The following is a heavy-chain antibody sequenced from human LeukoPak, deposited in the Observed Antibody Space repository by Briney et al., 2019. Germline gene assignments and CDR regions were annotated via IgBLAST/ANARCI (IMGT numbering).Heavy chain of an antibody. Sequence: ASVKVSCKASGYTFTSYDINWVRQATGQGLEWMGWINPNSGGTNYAQKFQGRVTMTRDTSISTAYMELSRLRSDDTAVYYCAREVGGSGSGSYDYWGQGTLVTVSS. CDR3: AREVGGSGSGSYDY. CDR2: INPNSGGT. J-gene: IGHJ4*02. D-gene: IGHD3-10*01. V-gene: IGHV1-2*02. CDR1: GYTFTSYD.